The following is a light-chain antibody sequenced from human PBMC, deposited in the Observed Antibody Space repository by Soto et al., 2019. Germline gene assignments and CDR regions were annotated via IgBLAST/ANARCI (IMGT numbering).Light chain of an antibody. V-gene: IGLV2-14*01. J-gene: IGLJ1*01. CDR3: SSYTSSSTPYV. CDR1: SSDVGGYNY. CDR2: EVS. Sequence: QSALTQPASVSGSPGQSITISCTGTSSDVGGYNYVSWYQQHPGKATILMIYEVSNRPSGVSNRFSGSKSGNTASLTISGHHAEDEADYYCSSYTSSSTPYVFGTGTKLTVL.